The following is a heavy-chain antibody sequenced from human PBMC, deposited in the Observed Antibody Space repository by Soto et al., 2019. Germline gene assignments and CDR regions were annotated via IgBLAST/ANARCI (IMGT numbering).Heavy chain of an antibody. V-gene: IGHV2-5*01. CDR3: AHDVCSAVGTTGRCGPHWFDP. D-gene: IGHD1-1*01. Sequence: GAPLVNPTQTLTLTCTFSGFSLSTSGVGVGWIRQPPGKALEWLALIYWNDDKRYSPSVKSRLTITKDTSKNQVVLTMTNMDPVDTATYYCAHDVCSAVGTTGRCGPHWFDPWGQGTLVTVSS. CDR2: IYWNDDK. J-gene: IGHJ5*02. CDR1: GFSLSTSGVG.